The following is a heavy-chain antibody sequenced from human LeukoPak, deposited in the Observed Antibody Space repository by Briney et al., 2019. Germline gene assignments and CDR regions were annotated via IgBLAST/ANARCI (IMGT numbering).Heavy chain of an antibody. CDR2: IKKDGSEK. Sequence: HAGGSLRLSCAASGFTFSTYWMSWVRQAPGKGLEWVANIKKDGSEKYYVDSVKGRFTISRDSAKTSLYLQMISLRAEDTAVYYCARHLSGVTGYTYGRGIDYWGQGTLVTVSS. CDR3: ARHLSGVTGYTYGRGIDY. V-gene: IGHV3-7*01. D-gene: IGHD5-18*01. CDR1: GFTFSTYW. J-gene: IGHJ4*02.